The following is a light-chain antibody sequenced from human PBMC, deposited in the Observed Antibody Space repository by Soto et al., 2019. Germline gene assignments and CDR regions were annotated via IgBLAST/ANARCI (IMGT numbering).Light chain of an antibody. CDR3: QKYNITPWT. Sequence: DIQMTQSPSSLSAYVGDRVTITCRASQAISNYLAWYQQKPGKVPKLLIYAASTLQSGVTSRFSGNGSGTDFTLTISSLQPEDVATYYCQKYNITPWTCGQGTKVEIK. CDR1: QAISNY. V-gene: IGKV1-27*01. CDR2: AAS. J-gene: IGKJ1*01.